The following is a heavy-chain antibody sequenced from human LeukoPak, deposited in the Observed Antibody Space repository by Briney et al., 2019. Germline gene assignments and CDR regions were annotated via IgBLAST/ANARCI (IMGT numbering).Heavy chain of an antibody. CDR1: GYSISSGYY. CDR2: IYHSGST. J-gene: IGHJ3*02. V-gene: IGHV4-38-2*02. D-gene: IGHD3-10*01. Sequence: SETLSLTCTVSGYSISSGYYWGWIRQPPGKGLEWIGSIYHSGSTYYNPSLKSRVTISVDTSKNQFSLKLISVTAADTAVYYCAREWMVRGIIRGYDIWGQGTMVTVSS. CDR3: AREWMVRGIIRGYDI.